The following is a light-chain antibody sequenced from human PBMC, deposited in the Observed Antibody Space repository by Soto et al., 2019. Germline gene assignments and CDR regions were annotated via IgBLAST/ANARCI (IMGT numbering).Light chain of an antibody. Sequence: IVMTQSPDSLSVSLGERATIDCKSSQNILYSSNNKNYLAWYQQKPGQPPRLLFYWASTRESGVPDRFSGSWYGSHFTLAITGLQPEDVAVYSWQQCYCSPWTFGQGTKVEVK. J-gene: IGKJ1*01. CDR3: QQCYCSPWT. V-gene: IGKV4-1*01. CDR1: QNILYSSNNKNY. CDR2: WAS.